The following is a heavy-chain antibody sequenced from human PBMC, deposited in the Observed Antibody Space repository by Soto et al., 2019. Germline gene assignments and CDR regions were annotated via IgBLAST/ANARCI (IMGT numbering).Heavy chain of an antibody. Sequence: EVQLVESGGDLVQPGGSLRLSCAASGFPFSYYWMTWVRQAPGKRLEWVATLDQVGSNTFYVDSVKGRFTISRDNARNSLYLQMNSLRADDMAVYYCARENWGSYDYWGQGTLVTVSS. CDR3: ARENWGSYDY. V-gene: IGHV3-7*03. D-gene: IGHD7-27*01. CDR1: GFPFSYYW. J-gene: IGHJ4*02. CDR2: LDQVGSNT.